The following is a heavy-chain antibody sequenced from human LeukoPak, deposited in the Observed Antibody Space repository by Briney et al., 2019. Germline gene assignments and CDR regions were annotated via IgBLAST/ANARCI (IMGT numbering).Heavy chain of an antibody. J-gene: IGHJ4*02. D-gene: IGHD5-12*01. CDR1: GFTFSNYW. Sequence: PGGSLRLSCAASGFTFSNYWMGWVRQAPGKGLEWVANIKQDGSEIYYVDSVKGRFTISRDTAKDSLYLQMNSLRAEDTAVYYCARVRGYSGYDLYDYWGQGTLVTVSS. CDR3: ARVRGYSGYDLYDY. CDR2: IKQDGSEI. V-gene: IGHV3-7*01.